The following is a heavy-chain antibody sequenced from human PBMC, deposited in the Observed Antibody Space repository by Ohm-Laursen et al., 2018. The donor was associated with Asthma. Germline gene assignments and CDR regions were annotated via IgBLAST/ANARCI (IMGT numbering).Heavy chain of an antibody. D-gene: IGHD5-24*01. CDR3: ARGGGSDGFIS. J-gene: IGHJ5*02. V-gene: IGHV1-18*01. CDR1: GYKFTTYG. CDR2: ISANNGYT. Sequence: GASVKVSCRTSGYKFTTYGIHWVRQAPGQGLEWMGWISANNGYTDFAQRLRGRVFLTTDISSSTAYMELRSLTSDDTAIYYCARGGGSDGFISWGQGTLVTASS.